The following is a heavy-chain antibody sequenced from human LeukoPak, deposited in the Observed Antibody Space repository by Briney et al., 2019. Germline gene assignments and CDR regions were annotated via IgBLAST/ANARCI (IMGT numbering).Heavy chain of an antibody. D-gene: IGHD3-10*01. Sequence: QASETLSLTCAVYGGPFSGYYWSWIRQPPGKGLEWIAEINHSGSTNYNPSLKSRVTISVDTSKNQFSLKLSSVTAADTAVYYCASVGYYYGSGSRSDYWGQGTLVTVSS. CDR2: INHSGST. V-gene: IGHV4-34*01. CDR3: ASVGYYYGSGSRSDY. CDR1: GGPFSGYY. J-gene: IGHJ4*02.